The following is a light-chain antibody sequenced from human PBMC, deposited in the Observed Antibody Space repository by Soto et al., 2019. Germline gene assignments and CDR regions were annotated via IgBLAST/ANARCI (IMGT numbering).Light chain of an antibody. J-gene: IGLJ1*01. CDR1: NVASRR. CDR2: DDR. CDR3: QVWDSASDHYV. Sequence: SYELTQPPSVSVAPGQTARVTCGGINVASRRVHWFQQRPGQAPVLVVYDDRDRPSGIPERFSGANSGNTATLTISRVEAGDEADYLCQVWDSASDHYVFGTGTKVIV. V-gene: IGLV3-21*02.